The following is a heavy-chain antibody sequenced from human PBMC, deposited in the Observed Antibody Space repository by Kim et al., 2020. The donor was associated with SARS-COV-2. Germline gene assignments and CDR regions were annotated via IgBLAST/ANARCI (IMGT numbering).Heavy chain of an antibody. V-gene: IGHV3-30*02. Sequence: ADSVKGRFTISRDNSKNTLYLKMNSLRAEDTAVYYCAKDRRAIAAAGTDYWGQGTLVTVSS. J-gene: IGHJ4*02. CDR3: AKDRRAIAAAGTDY. D-gene: IGHD6-13*01.